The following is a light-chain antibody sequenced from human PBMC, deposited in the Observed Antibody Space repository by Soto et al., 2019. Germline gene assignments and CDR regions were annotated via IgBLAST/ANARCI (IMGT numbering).Light chain of an antibody. Sequence: DIVMTQSPLSLPVTPGEPASISCMSSQSLLHSNGYNYLDWYLQKSGQSPQLLIYLGSNRASGVPDRFSGSGSGTDFTLKISRVEAEDVGVYYCMQPLQSWTFGQGTKVDIK. V-gene: IGKV2-28*01. CDR3: MQPLQSWT. J-gene: IGKJ1*01. CDR1: QSLLHSNGYNY. CDR2: LGS.